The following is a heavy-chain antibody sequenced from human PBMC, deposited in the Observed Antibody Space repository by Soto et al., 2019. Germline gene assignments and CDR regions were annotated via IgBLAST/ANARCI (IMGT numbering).Heavy chain of an antibody. Sequence: ESLKISCRTSGYRFTSYWIAWVRQMPGKGLEWMGIIFPSDSDTRYSPPFQGQVTISADRSTSTVFLQWASLKASDTAVYFCARKDKSGYFNWFDPWGQGTLVTAPQ. CDR1: GYRFTSYW. V-gene: IGHV5-51*01. CDR3: ARKDKSGYFNWFDP. J-gene: IGHJ5*02. D-gene: IGHD3-22*01. CDR2: IFPSDSDT.